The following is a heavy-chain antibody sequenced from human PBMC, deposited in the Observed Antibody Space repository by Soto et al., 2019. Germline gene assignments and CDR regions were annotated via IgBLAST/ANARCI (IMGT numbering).Heavy chain of an antibody. CDR3: ARRDYDFWSGYYSRGGSYYMDV. V-gene: IGHV1-8*01. CDR1: GYTFTSYD. CDR2: MNPNSGNT. D-gene: IGHD3-3*01. Sequence: GASVKVSCKASGYTFTSYDINWVRQATGQGLEWMGWMNPNSGNTGYAQKFQGRVTMTRNTSISTAYMELSSLRSEDTAVYYCARRDYDFWSGYYSRGGSYYMDVWGKGTTVTVS. J-gene: IGHJ6*03.